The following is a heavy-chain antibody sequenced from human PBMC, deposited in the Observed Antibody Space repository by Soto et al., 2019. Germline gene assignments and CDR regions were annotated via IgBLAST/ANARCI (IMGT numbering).Heavy chain of an antibody. CDR2: MNPNSGNT. D-gene: IGHD6-13*01. V-gene: IGHV1-8*01. CDR1: GHTFTNYD. CDR3: ARGPHSSSSVYYYGLDV. J-gene: IGHJ6*02. Sequence: AASVKVSCKASGHTFTNYDFNWVRQATGQGLEWMGWMNPNSGNTGSAQKFQGRVTMTRNTSISTAYMELSSLRSEDTAVYYCARGPHSSSSVYYYGLDVWGQGTTVTVSS.